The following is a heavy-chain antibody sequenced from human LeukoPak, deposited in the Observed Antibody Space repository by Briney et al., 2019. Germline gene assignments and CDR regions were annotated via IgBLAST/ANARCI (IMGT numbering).Heavy chain of an antibody. D-gene: IGHD3-9*01. Sequence: GGSLRLPCAASGFTFSSYAMSWVRQAPGKGLEWVSAISGSGGSTYYADSVKGRFTISRDNSKNTLYLQMNSLRAEDTAVYYCAKADILTGYYRRDGDYYYGMDVWGQGTTVTVSS. V-gene: IGHV3-23*01. CDR3: AKADILTGYYRRDGDYYYGMDV. CDR1: GFTFSSYA. CDR2: ISGSGGST. J-gene: IGHJ6*02.